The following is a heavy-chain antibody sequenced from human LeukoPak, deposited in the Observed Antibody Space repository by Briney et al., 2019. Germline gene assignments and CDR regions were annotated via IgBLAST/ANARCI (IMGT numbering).Heavy chain of an antibody. D-gene: IGHD2-21*02. CDR3: TIVVVTAIRHFSDVY. J-gene: IGHJ4*02. Sequence: ASVKVSCKASGYTFTGYYMHWVRQAPGQGLEWMGWINPNSGGTNYAQKFQGRVTMTRDTSISTAYMELSRLRSDDTAVYYCTIVVVTAIRHFSDVYWGQGTLVTVSS. CDR2: INPNSGGT. V-gene: IGHV1-2*02. CDR1: GYTFTGYY.